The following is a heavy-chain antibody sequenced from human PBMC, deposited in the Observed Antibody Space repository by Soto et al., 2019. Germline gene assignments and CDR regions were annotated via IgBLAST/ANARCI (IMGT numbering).Heavy chain of an antibody. J-gene: IGHJ4*02. CDR2: ISHDGSND. CDR1: GFSFSSYG. Sequence: LRLSCAASGFSFSSYGMHWVRQAPAKGLEWVAFISHDGSNDYYADSVKGRYTISRDNSKNTVYLQMNSLRVEDTAVYYCATDANEYLWEYYFDFWGQGTLVTVSS. CDR3: ATDANEYLWEYYFDF. D-gene: IGHD3-16*01. V-gene: IGHV3-30*03.